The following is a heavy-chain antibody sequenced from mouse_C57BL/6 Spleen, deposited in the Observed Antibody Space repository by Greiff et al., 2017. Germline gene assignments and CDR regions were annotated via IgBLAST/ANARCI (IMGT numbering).Heavy chain of an antibody. D-gene: IGHD2-3*01. V-gene: IGHV1-80*01. J-gene: IGHJ3*01. CDR1: GFAFSSYW. CDR3: ARSGEGLLQFAY. Sequence: QVQLMQSGAELVQPGASVKISCKASGFAFSSYWMNWVQQRPGKGLEWVGQIYPGGGDTYYTGNVKGKVTLTADKSSSTAYMQLSSLTSEDSAVYCGARSGEGLLQFAYWGQGTLVTVSA. CDR2: IYPGGGDT.